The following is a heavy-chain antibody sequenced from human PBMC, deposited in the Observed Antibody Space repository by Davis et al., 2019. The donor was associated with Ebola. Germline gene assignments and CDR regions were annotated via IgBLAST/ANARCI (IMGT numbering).Heavy chain of an antibody. J-gene: IGHJ3*02. CDR3: ARQNYDFSDAFDI. CDR1: GGSISSYY. Sequence: PSETLSLTCTVSGGSISSYYWGWIRQPPGKGLEWIGSIYYSGSTYYNPSLKSRVTISVDTSKNQFSLKLSSVTAADTAVYYCARQNYDFSDAFDIWGQGTMVTVSS. D-gene: IGHD3-3*01. V-gene: IGHV4-39*01. CDR2: IYYSGST.